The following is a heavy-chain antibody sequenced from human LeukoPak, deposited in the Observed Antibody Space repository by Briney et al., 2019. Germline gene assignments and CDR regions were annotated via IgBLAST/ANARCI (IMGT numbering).Heavy chain of an antibody. J-gene: IGHJ4*02. CDR3: ARDAYGDHFDY. Sequence: PGGSLRLSCAASGFTFSTYWMHWVRQAPGKGLVWVSRINSDGSSTSYADSVKGRFTISRDNAKNTLYLQMNSLRAEDTAVYYCARDAYGDHFDYWGQGTLVTVSS. CDR2: INSDGSST. CDR1: GFTFSTYW. D-gene: IGHD4-17*01. V-gene: IGHV3-74*01.